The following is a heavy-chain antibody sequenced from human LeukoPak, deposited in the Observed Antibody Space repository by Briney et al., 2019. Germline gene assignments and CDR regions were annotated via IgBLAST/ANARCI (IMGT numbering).Heavy chain of an antibody. D-gene: IGHD6-13*01. Sequence: SETLSLTCTVSGASIRNYYWSWIRQSPGKGLEWIGYIYYSGSANYNPSLESRVAMSVDTSKNQFSLRLSSVTAADTAIYYCARRYSSSWYVGFFDPWGQGTLVTVSS. CDR1: GASIRNYY. CDR2: IYYSGSA. J-gene: IGHJ5*02. CDR3: ARRYSSSWYVGFFDP. V-gene: IGHV4-59*08.